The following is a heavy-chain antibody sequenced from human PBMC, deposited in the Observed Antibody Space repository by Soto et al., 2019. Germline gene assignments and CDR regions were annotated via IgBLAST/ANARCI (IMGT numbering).Heavy chain of an antibody. CDR1: GYSFTSHY. D-gene: IGHD3-16*01. V-gene: IGHV1-46*03. J-gene: IGHJ5*02. CDR3: ARDQSWHGLVWWFDP. Sequence: ASVKVSCKAIGYSFTSHYMHWVRQAPGQGLEWMGTIYPGGVNIGYAQKFKGRVTMTKDTSTSTVYMELNSLTSEDTAVYYCARDQSWHGLVWWFDPXGQG. CDR2: IYPGGVNI.